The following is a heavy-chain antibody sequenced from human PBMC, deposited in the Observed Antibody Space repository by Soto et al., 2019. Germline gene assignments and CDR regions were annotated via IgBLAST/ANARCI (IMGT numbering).Heavy chain of an antibody. CDR2: IYYSGST. CDR1: GDSISSNGYY. J-gene: IGHJ6*02. Sequence: QVQLQESGPGLVKPSQTLSLTCTVSGDSISSNGYYWSWIRQHPGKGLEWIGYIYYSGSTYYIPSLKSRVTMSLDTSKKQFSLKLSSVTAADTAVYYCASDHRLSNQFYGMDVWGQGTTVTVSS. V-gene: IGHV4-31*03. CDR3: ASDHRLSNQFYGMDV.